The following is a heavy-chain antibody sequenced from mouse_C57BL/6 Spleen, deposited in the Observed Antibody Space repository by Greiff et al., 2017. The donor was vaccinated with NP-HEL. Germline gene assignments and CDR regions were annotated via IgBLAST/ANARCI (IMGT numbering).Heavy chain of an antibody. CDR2: IDPSDSYT. Sequence: QVQLKQPGAELVKPGASVKLSCKASGYTFTSYWMQWVKQRPGQGLEWIGEIDPSDSYTNYNQKFKGKATLTVDTSSSTAYMQLSSLTSEDSAVYYCARGVGYYFDYWGQGTTLTVSS. D-gene: IGHD1-1*02. CDR3: ARGVGYYFDY. J-gene: IGHJ2*01. V-gene: IGHV1-50*01. CDR1: GYTFTSYW.